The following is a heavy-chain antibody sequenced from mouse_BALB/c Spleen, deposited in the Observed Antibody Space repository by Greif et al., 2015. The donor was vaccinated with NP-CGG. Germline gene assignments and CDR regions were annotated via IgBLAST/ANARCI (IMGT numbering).Heavy chain of an antibody. D-gene: IGHD2-10*02. Sequence: VKLQESGPGLVAPSQSLSITCTVSGFSLTSYGVHWVRQPPGKGLEWLGVIWAGGSTNYNSALMSRLSISKDNSKSQVFLKMNSLQTDDTATYYCARYGNYDYAMDYWGQGTSVTVSS. J-gene: IGHJ4*01. CDR2: IWAGGST. V-gene: IGHV2-9*02. CDR3: ARYGNYDYAMDY. CDR1: GFSLTSYG.